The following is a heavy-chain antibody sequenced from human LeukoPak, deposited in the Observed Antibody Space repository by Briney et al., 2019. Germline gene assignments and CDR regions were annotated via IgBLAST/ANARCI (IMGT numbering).Heavy chain of an antibody. CDR3: ARHPTGFPNWFDS. Sequence: PSETLSLTCTVSGGSITTALYNWRWIRQPPGKGLEWIGTISYSGSTYYKASLKSRVTISADTSKNQFSLKLYSVTAADTAVYYCARHPTGFPNWFDSWRQGTLVTVSS. CDR1: GGSITTALYN. CDR2: ISYSGST. V-gene: IGHV4-39*01. J-gene: IGHJ5*01. D-gene: IGHD3-9*01.